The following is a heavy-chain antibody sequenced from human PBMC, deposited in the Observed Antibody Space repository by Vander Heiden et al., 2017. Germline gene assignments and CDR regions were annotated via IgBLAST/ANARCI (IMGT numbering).Heavy chain of an antibody. CDR2: LSYDGSSK. CDR3: ARVPFGYYDSSGYFDY. J-gene: IGHJ4*02. CDR1: GFTFSSYA. Sequence: QVQLVESGGGVVQPGRSLRLYCAASGFTFSSYAIHWVRRAPGKGLEWVAVLSYDGSSKHYVDSVKGRFTISRDNSKNTLYLQMNSLRAEDTAVYYCARVPFGYYDSSGYFDYWGQGTLVTVSS. V-gene: IGHV3-30-3*01. D-gene: IGHD3-22*01.